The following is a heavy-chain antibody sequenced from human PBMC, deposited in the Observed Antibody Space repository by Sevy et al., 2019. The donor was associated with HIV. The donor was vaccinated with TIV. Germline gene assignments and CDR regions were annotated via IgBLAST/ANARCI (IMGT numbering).Heavy chain of an antibody. V-gene: IGHV4-59*13. CDR2: IYYSGST. CDR1: GGSISSYY. D-gene: IGHD3-22*01. J-gene: IGHJ3*02. Sequence: SETLSLTCTVSGGSISSYYWSWIRQPPGKGLEWIAYIYYSGSTNYNPSLKSRVTISVDTSKNQFSLKLSSVTAADTAVYYCARDYDYDSSGYDGGAFDIWGQGTIVTVSS. CDR3: ARDYDYDSSGYDGGAFDI.